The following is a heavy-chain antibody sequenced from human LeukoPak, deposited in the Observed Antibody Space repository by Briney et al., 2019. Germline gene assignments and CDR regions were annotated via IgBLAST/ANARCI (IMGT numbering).Heavy chain of an antibody. CDR1: GFTVSSNY. CDR2: IYSGGST. CDR3: ARRWFGEDDAFDI. V-gene: IGHV3-66*01. D-gene: IGHD3-10*01. Sequence: GGSLRLSCAASGFTVSSNYMSWVRQAPGKGLEWVSVIYSGGSTYYADSVKGRFTISRDNSKNTLYLQMNSLRAEDTAVYYCARRWFGEDDAFDIWGQGTMVIVSS. J-gene: IGHJ3*02.